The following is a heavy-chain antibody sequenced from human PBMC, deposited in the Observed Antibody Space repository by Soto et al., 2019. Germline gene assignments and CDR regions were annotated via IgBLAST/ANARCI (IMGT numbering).Heavy chain of an antibody. CDR3: ASEQLAVLRGVLDY. D-gene: IGHD1-1*01. Sequence: GSLRLSCAASGFTFSSYAMHGVRQAPGKGLEWVAVISYDGTNKYYADSVKGRFTISRDNSKNTLYLQMNSLRTEDTAVYYCASEQLAVLRGVLDYWGRGTLVTVSS. CDR2: ISYDGTNK. V-gene: IGHV3-30-3*01. CDR1: GFTFSSYA. J-gene: IGHJ4*02.